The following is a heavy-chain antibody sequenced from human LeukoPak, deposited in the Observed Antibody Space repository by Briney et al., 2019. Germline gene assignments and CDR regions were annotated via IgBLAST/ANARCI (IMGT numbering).Heavy chain of an antibody. J-gene: IGHJ5*02. CDR2: VSDDGNSR. D-gene: IGHD5-18*01. Sequence: SGGSLRLSCAASGFSFSSCAMSWVRQAPGKGPQWVSGVSDDGNSRYYADSLKGRFTISRDNSANTVYLQMNNLADEDTAVYYCVKEGEGHSYAHKTGPPTWGQGTLVTVSS. CDR1: GFSFSSCA. V-gene: IGHV3-23*01. CDR3: VKEGEGHSYAHKTGPPT.